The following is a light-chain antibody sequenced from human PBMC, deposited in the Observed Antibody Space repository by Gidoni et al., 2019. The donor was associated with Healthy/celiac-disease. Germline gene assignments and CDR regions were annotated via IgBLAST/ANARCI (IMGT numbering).Light chain of an antibody. CDR3: CSYAGSYSYV. J-gene: IGLJ1*01. CDR1: ISDVGGYNY. V-gene: IGLV2-11*01. Sequence: QSALTQPRSVSGSPGQSVTISCTGTISDVGGYNYVSWYQQHPGKAPKLRIYDVSKRTSGVPDRFSGSKSGNTASLTISGLQAEDEADYYCCSYAGSYSYVFGTGTKVTVL. CDR2: DVS.